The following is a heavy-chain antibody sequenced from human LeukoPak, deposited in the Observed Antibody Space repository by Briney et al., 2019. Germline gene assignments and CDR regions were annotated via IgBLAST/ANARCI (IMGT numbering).Heavy chain of an antibody. Sequence: SETLSLTCTVSGGSIRSYFWGWVRQPAGKGLEWIGRIYTTGATFYNPSLKTRLTMSIDTSKDQFSLRLTSVVAADTAVYYCARQGYTASYYFLDYWSQGTLVTVSS. J-gene: IGHJ4*02. D-gene: IGHD1-26*01. CDR2: IYTTGAT. V-gene: IGHV4-4*07. CDR1: GGSIRSYF. CDR3: ARQGYTASYYFLDY.